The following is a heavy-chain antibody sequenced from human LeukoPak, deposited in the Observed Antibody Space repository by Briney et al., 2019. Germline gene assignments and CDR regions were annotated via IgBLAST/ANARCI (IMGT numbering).Heavy chain of an antibody. CDR3: ARGIGEQLVFGAFDI. D-gene: IGHD6-6*01. Sequence: GGSLRLSCAASGFTFSSYGMHWVRQAPGKGLEWVAVIWYDGSNKYHADSVKGRFTISRDNSKNTLYLQMNSLRAEDTAVYYCARGIGEQLVFGAFDIWGQGTMVTVSS. J-gene: IGHJ3*02. CDR2: IWYDGSNK. V-gene: IGHV3-33*01. CDR1: GFTFSSYG.